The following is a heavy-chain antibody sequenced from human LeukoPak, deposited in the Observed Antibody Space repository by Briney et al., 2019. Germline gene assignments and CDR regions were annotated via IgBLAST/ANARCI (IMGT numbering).Heavy chain of an antibody. J-gene: IGHJ4*02. CDR1: GFTFSNYW. D-gene: IGHD3-3*01. CDR2: IKQTGSEK. Sequence: SGGSLRLSCAVSGFTFSNYWMSWVRQAPGKGLEWVANIKQTGSEKYYVDSVKGRFTISRDNAKNSLYLQMNSLRAEDTAVYYCAREERITIFGVVIIQLDYWGQGTLVTVSS. V-gene: IGHV3-7*01. CDR3: AREERITIFGVVIIQLDY.